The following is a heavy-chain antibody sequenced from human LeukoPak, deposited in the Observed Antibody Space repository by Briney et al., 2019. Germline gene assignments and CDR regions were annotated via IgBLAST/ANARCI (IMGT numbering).Heavy chain of an antibody. J-gene: IGHJ4*02. CDR2: INPNSGGT. V-gene: IGHV1-2*06. CDR3: ARGTYYSDSSGYYSLEY. D-gene: IGHD3-22*01. Sequence: ASVKVSCKASGYTFTGYYMHWVRQAPGQGLEWMGRINPNSGGTNYAQKFRGRVTMTRDTSISTAYMELSRLRSDDTAVYYCARGTYYSDSSGYYSLEYWGQGTLVTVSS. CDR1: GYTFTGYY.